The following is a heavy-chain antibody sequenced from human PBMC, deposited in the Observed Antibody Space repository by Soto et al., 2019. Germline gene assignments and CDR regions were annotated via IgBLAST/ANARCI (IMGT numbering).Heavy chain of an antibody. CDR3: ARAASGSFYGGPDY. J-gene: IGHJ4*02. D-gene: IGHD1-26*01. V-gene: IGHV3-30-3*01. CDR2: ISYDGSNK. Sequence: QVQLVESGGGVVQPGRSLRLSSAASGFTFSNYAMHWVRQAPGKGLEWAAVISYDGSNKYYADSVKGRFTISRDNSKNTLYLQMSSLRAEDTAVYYCARAASGSFYGGPDYWGQGTLVTVSS. CDR1: GFTFSNYA.